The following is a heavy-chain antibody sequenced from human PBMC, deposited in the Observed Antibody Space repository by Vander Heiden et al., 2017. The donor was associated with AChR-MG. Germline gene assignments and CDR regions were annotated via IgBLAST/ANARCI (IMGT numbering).Heavy chain of an antibody. V-gene: IGHV1-69*01. J-gene: IGHJ1*01. CDR1: GGTFSSYA. Sequence: QVQLVQSGAEVKTPGSSVKVPFKASGGTFSSYATTGVRQAPGQGLEWMGGIIPIFGTANYAQKFQGRVTITADESTSTAYMELSSLRSEDTAVYYCARVGYYDSSGYARGVEYFQHWGQGTLVTVSS. CDR2: IIPIFGTA. D-gene: IGHD3-22*01. CDR3: ARVGYYDSSGYARGVEYFQH.